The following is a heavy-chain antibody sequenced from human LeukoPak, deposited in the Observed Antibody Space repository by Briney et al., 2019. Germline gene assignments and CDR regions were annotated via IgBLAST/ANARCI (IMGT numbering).Heavy chain of an antibody. CDR2: INTYTYDT. Sequence: SVKVSCNASGYTFTAYYIHWIRQAPGQGLELMAWINTYTYDTNYAQKFQGRVTMTRDTSISTTYMEMTRLTSDDTAVYYCAREDDFGTVGLAYWGQGTLVTVSS. D-gene: IGHD2-8*02. V-gene: IGHV1-2*02. CDR3: AREDDFGTVGLAY. CDR1: GYTFTAYY. J-gene: IGHJ4*02.